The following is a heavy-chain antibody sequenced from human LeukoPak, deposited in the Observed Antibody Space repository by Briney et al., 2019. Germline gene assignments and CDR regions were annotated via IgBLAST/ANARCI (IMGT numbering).Heavy chain of an antibody. J-gene: IGHJ4*02. D-gene: IGHD2-2*02. CDR2: IDDTSGAI. CDR3: ARSSISSSYTH. V-gene: IGHV3-48*04. CDR1: GFTFSDYG. Sequence: GGSLRLSCEASGFTFSDYGMNWVRQSPGKGLEWISYIDDTSGAIYYADSVKGRFAISRDNAKNSLYLQMNSLRAEDTAVYYCARSSISSSYTHWGQGTLVTVSS.